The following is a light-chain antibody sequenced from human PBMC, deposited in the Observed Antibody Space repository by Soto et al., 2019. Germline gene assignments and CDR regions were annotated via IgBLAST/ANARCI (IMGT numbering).Light chain of an antibody. CDR2: GAS. CDR1: QSVSSFY. Sequence: IVLTKSPGTLSLSPGERATLSCRASQSVSSFYLAWYQHKPGQAPRLLIYGASSRATGIPDRFSGSGSGTDFTLTISRLEPEDFAVYYWQQYGSSSWTFGRGTPVEIK. V-gene: IGKV3-20*01. CDR3: QQYGSSSWT. J-gene: IGKJ1*01.